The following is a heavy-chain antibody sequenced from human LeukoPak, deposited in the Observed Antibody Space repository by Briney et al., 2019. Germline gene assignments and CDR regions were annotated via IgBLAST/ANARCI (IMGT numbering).Heavy chain of an antibody. CDR3: ARPAVNYAIVTGFDY. Sequence: GGSLRPSCAASGFTFSSYAMHGGRQAPGKRVGWGAVISYDGNNKYYADSGKCRFTISRDNSKNTLYLQMSSLRAEDTAVYYCARPAVNYAIVTGFDYWGQGTLVTVSS. CDR2: ISYDGNNK. D-gene: IGHD3-9*01. J-gene: IGHJ4*02. V-gene: IGHV3-30-3*01. CDR1: GFTFSSYA.